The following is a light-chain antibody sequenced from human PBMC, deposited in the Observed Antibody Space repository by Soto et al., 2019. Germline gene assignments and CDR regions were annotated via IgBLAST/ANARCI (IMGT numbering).Light chain of an antibody. CDR3: AAWDDSLNAWV. Sequence: QAVVTQPPSASGTPGQRVTISCSTSNSNVGSNPVNWYQQLPGMAPKLTIYDNVERPSGVPDRFSGSRSGTADSLAISGLQSEDEADYYCAAWDDSLNAWVIGGGTKLTVL. CDR2: DNV. V-gene: IGLV1-44*01. CDR1: NSNVGSNP. J-gene: IGLJ3*02.